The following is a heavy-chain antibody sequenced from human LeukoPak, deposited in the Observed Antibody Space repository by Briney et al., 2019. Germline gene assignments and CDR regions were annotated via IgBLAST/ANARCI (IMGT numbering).Heavy chain of an antibody. D-gene: IGHD3-22*01. Sequence: XETLSLTCTVSGGSISSSGYYWGWLRQPPGKGLEWIGSISSGGSTHYIPSLTSRVTISVDTSKNLFSLKLSSVTAADTAVYYCARRSYDGSGYYYVDYWGQGTLVTVSS. V-gene: IGHV4-39*01. CDR3: ARRSYDGSGYYYVDY. J-gene: IGHJ4*02. CDR1: GGSISSSGYY. CDR2: ISSGGST.